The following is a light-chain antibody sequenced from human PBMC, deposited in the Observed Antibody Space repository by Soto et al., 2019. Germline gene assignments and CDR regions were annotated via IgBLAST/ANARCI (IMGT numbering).Light chain of an antibody. CDR1: SSDVGSYNY. CDR3: NSYTRSRTYV. V-gene: IGLV2-14*03. Sequence: QSALTQPASVSGSPGQSIAISCTGTSSDVGSYNYVSWYQQHPGKAPKLMIDDVSNRPSGVSDRFSGSKSGNTASLTISGLQAEDEAEYFCNSYTRSRTYVFGTGTKLTVL. CDR2: DVS. J-gene: IGLJ1*01.